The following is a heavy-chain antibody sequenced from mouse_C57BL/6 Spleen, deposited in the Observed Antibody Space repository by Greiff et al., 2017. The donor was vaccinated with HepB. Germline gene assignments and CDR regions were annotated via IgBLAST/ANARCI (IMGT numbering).Heavy chain of an antibody. CDR1: GYTFTSYW. Sequence: QVQLQQPGAELVKPGASVKLSCKASGYTFTSYWMQWVKQRPGQGLEWIGEIDPSDSYTNYNQKFKGKATLTVETSSSTAYMQLSSLTSEDSAVYYCARGGTGLYWYFDVWGTGTTVTVSS. J-gene: IGHJ1*03. CDR2: IDPSDSYT. D-gene: IGHD4-1*01. CDR3: ARGGTGLYWYFDV. V-gene: IGHV1-50*01.